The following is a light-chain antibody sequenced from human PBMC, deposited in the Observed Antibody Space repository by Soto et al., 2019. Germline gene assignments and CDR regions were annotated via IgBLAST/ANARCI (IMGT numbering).Light chain of an antibody. Sequence: IVLTQSPATLSFSPGQRATQSVRASQSASRYLAWYHQKPGQAPRLLIYDASNRATGIPARFSGSGSGTDFTLTISSLEPEDFAVYYCQQRSNWLLTFGGGTKVDIK. V-gene: IGKV3-11*01. CDR3: QQRSNWLLT. CDR2: DAS. CDR1: QSASRY. J-gene: IGKJ4*01.